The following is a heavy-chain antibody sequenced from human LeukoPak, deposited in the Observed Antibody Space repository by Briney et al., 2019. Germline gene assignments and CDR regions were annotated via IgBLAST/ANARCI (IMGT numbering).Heavy chain of an antibody. Sequence: SETLSLTCTVSGGSISSSFYYWGWIRQPPGKGLEWIGSIYHSGSTYYNPSLKSRVTISVDTSRNQFSLKLSSVTAADTAVYYCARDRQGMDVWGQGTTVTVSS. J-gene: IGHJ6*02. CDR3: ARDRQGMDV. CDR1: GGSISSSFYY. CDR2: IYHSGST. V-gene: IGHV4-39*07.